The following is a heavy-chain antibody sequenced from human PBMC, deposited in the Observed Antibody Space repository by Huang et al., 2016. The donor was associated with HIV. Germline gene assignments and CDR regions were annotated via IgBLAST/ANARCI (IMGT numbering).Heavy chain of an antibody. Sequence: QVQLVQSGAEVKKPGSSVKVSCTASGGTFSSYAISWVRQYPGQGLEWMWGVIPIVGTANYAQKFQGRGTITADESTSTALMELGSLRSEDTAVYYCASHYYDSSGYFRGAFDIWGQGTMVTVSS. J-gene: IGHJ3*02. CDR2: VIPIVGTA. CDR1: GGTFSSYA. D-gene: IGHD3-22*01. CDR3: ASHYYDSSGYFRGAFDI. V-gene: IGHV1-69*13.